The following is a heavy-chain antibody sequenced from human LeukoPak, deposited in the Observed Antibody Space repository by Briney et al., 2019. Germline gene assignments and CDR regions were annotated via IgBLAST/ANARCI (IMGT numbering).Heavy chain of an antibody. CDR2: ISGSGGST. CDR1: GFTFSSYA. J-gene: IGHJ4*02. Sequence: GGSLRLSCAASGFTFSSYAMSWVRQAPGKGLEWVSAISGSGGSTYYADSVKGRFTISRDNSKNTLYLQMNSLRAEDTAVYYCAKPGTDDYGDYVGFDYWGQGTLVTVSS. D-gene: IGHD4-17*01. CDR3: AKPGTDDYGDYVGFDY. V-gene: IGHV3-23*01.